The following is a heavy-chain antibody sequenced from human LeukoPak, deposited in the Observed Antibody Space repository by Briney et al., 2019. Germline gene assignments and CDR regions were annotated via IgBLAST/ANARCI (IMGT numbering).Heavy chain of an antibody. J-gene: IGHJ2*01. CDR1: GGTFSSYA. V-gene: IGHV1-69*05. D-gene: IGHD4-23*01. CDR3: ASMLLLYGGNSKYLDV. Sequence: SVKVSCKASGGTFSSYAISWVRQAPGQGLEWMGGIIPIFGTANYAQKFQGRVTITTDESTSTAYMELSSLRSEDTAVYYCASMLLLYGGNSKYLDVWGRGTLVTVSS. CDR2: IIPIFGTA.